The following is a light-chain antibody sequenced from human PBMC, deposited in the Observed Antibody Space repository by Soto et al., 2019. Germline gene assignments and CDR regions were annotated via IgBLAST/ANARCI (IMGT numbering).Light chain of an antibody. V-gene: IGKV1-39*01. CDR2: ATE. CDR1: QTITNY. J-gene: IGKJ1*01. Sequence: LSCLERQTITNYLNCYHQQSLKAPKLLIYATEPLQGGVPWIFSGSGSGADYTLTTSSLQHADFATYYCQQSYNSHQTVGQVTQVEIK. CDR3: QQSYNSHQT.